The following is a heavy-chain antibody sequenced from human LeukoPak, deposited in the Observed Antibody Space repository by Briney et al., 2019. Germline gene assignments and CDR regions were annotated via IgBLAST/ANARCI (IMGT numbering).Heavy chain of an antibody. CDR2: IKEDGSEK. Sequence: GRSRRLSCAASGFTFSNYWLNWVSQAPGKGLEWVANIKEDGSEKYYVDSVKGRFTISRDNAKNSLFLQMNSLRAEDTAVYYCARTLRGGGALDYWGQGTLVTVSS. CDR3: ARTLRGGGALDY. J-gene: IGHJ4*02. CDR1: GFTFSNYW. V-gene: IGHV3-7*03. D-gene: IGHD3-16*01.